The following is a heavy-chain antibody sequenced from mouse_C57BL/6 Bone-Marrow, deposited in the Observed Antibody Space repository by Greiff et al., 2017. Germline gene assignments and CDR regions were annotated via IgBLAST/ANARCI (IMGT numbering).Heavy chain of an antibody. CDR1: GYTFTSYW. CDR3: ARGWVVALYWYFDG. CDR2: IDPSDIYT. J-gene: IGHJ1*03. Sequence: QVQLQQPGAELVMPGASVKLSCKASGYTFTSYWMHWVKQRPGQGLEWIGEIDPSDIYTNYNQKFKGKSTLTVDKSSSTADMQLSSLTSEDSAVYYCARGWVVALYWYFDGWGTGTTVTVSS. D-gene: IGHD1-1*01. V-gene: IGHV1-69*01.